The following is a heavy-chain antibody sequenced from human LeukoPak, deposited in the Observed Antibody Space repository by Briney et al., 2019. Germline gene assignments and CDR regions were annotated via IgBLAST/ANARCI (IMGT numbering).Heavy chain of an antibody. Sequence: GGSLRLSCAASGFSFSSYWMHWVRQAPGKGLVWVSRINIDGSGTSYADSVKGRFTISRDNAKNTLYFQMNGVRAGDTAVYYCAIVRHGYYYMDVWGKGTTVTVSS. CDR3: AIVRHGYYYMDV. CDR1: GFSFSSYW. J-gene: IGHJ6*03. CDR2: INIDGSGT. V-gene: IGHV3-74*01.